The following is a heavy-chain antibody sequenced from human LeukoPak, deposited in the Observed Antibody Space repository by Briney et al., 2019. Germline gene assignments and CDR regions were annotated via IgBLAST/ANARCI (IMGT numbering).Heavy chain of an antibody. CDR1: GFTFSSYS. CDR3: ARDLYGDYSFDY. CDR2: ISSSSSYI. Sequence: GGSLRLSCAASGFTFSSYSMNWVRQAPGKGLEWVSSISSSSSYIYYADSVKGRFTISRDNAKNSLYLQMNSLRAEDTAVYYCARDLYGDYSFDYWGQGTPVTVSS. V-gene: IGHV3-21*01. D-gene: IGHD4-17*01. J-gene: IGHJ4*02.